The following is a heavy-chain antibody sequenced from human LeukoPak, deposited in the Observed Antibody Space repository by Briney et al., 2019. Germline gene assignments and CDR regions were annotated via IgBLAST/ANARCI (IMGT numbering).Heavy chain of an antibody. CDR3: ARVPSYSSSEGLYYHDLDV. CDR1: GYTFTSSD. J-gene: IGHJ6*02. CDR2: ISPSGGT. V-gene: IGHV1-8*01. D-gene: IGHD6-19*01. Sequence: ASVKVSCKASGYTFTSSDINWVRQAPGQGPEWMGWISPSGGTGYARSLQGRVTLTRDTSMRTVYMELTSLTGEDTAVYYCARVPSYSSSEGLYYHDLDVWGQGTAVTVSS.